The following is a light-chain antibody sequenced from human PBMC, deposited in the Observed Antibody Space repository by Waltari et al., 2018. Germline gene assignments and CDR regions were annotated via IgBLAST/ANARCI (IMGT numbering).Light chain of an antibody. CDR1: KLGDKY. Sequence: SYELPQPPSVSVSPGQTASIPCSGHKLGDKYACWYQQKPGQSPVLVSYQDSKRPSGIPERFSGSNSGHTATLTLSGTQAMVEADYYCQAWDSSTAEFGGGTKLTVL. V-gene: IGLV3-1*01. CDR2: QDS. CDR3: QAWDSSTAE. J-gene: IGLJ2*01.